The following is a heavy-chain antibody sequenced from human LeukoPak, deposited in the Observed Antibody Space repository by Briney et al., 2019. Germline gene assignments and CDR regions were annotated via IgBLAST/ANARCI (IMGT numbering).Heavy chain of an antibody. V-gene: IGHV3-33*01. Sequence: GGSLRLSCAASGFTFSSYGMHWVRQAPGKGLEWVAVIWYDGSNKYYADSVKGRFTISRDNSKNTLYLQMNSLRAEDTAVYYCARDSGGGSYYVAGGYFDYWGQGTLVTVSS. D-gene: IGHD1-26*01. CDR1: GFTFSSYG. CDR2: IWYDGSNK. CDR3: ARDSGGGSYYVAGGYFDY. J-gene: IGHJ4*02.